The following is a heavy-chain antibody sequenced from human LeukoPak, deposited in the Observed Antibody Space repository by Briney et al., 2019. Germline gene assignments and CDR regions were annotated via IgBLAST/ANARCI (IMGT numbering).Heavy chain of an antibody. D-gene: IGHD6-19*01. V-gene: IGHV3-7*01. CDR3: ARAATVAGPNWFDP. Sequence: PGGSLRLSCAASGFTFSSYWMSWVRQAPGKGLEWVANIKQDGSEKYYVDSVKGRFTISRDNAKNSLYLQMNSLRAEDTAVYYCARAATVAGPNWFDPWGQGTLVTVSS. CDR2: IKQDGSEK. CDR1: GFTFSSYW. J-gene: IGHJ5*02.